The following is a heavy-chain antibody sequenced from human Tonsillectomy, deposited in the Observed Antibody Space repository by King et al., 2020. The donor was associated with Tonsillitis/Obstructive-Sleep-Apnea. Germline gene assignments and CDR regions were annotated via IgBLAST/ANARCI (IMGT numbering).Heavy chain of an antibody. D-gene: IGHD2-2*01. V-gene: IGHV1-2*04. CDR1: GYTFTGYY. CDR3: ARAHSAAAIAFDY. Sequence: QLVQSGAEVKKPGASVKVSCKASGYTFTGYYMHWVRQAPGQGLEWMGWINPKSGGTNYAQKFQGWFTMTRDTSISTAYMELSRLRSDDTAVYYCARAHSAAAIAFDYWGQGTLVTVSS. J-gene: IGHJ4*02. CDR2: INPKSGGT.